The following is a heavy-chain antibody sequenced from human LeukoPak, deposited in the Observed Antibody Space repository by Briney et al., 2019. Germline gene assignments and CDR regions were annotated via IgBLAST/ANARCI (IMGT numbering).Heavy chain of an antibody. CDR2: IYYSGST. CDR3: AALRITGTSEHYYYYGMDV. CDR1: GGSISSYY. D-gene: IGHD1-20*01. V-gene: IGHV4-59*01. Sequence: SETLSLTCTVSGGSISSYYWSWIRQPPGKGLEWIGYIYYSGSTSYNPSLKSRVTISVDTSKNQFSLKLSSVTAADTAVYYCAALRITGTSEHYYYYGMDVWGQGTTVTVSS. J-gene: IGHJ6*02.